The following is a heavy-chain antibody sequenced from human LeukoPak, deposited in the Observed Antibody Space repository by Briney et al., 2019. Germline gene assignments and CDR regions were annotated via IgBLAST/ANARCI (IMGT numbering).Heavy chain of an antibody. Sequence: SETLSLTCTVFAGSISSFYWSWVRQPPGKGLEWIGYVYYTGTTNYNPSLKSRVTIPVDMSKNQFSLKLDSVTAADTAVYYCAKMLWRRTFDPWGQGTLVTVSS. D-gene: IGHD1-14*01. CDR1: AGSISSFY. CDR2: VYYTGTT. V-gene: IGHV4-59*01. J-gene: IGHJ5*02. CDR3: AKMLWRRTFDP.